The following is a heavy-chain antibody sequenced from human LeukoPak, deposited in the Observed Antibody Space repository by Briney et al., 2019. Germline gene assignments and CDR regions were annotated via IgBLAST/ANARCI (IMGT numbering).Heavy chain of an antibody. CDR1: GYTFTIYG. CDR2: ISTYNGNT. D-gene: IGHD1-26*01. V-gene: IGHV1-18*01. J-gene: IGHJ4*02. CDR3: ARVGGSYHFDY. Sequence: ASVTVSCKSSGYTFTIYGISRVRQAPGQGLEWMGWISTYNGNTNYAQKLQGRVTMTTDTSTSTAYMELRSVRSDDAAVYYCARVGGSYHFDYWGKGTLVTVSS.